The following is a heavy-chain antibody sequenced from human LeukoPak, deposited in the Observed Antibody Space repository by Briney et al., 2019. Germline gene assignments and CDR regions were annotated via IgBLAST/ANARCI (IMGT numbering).Heavy chain of an antibody. D-gene: IGHD2-21*02. V-gene: IGHV3-74*01. CDR1: GFTFSSYW. CDR2: INSDGSST. J-gene: IGHJ6*02. Sequence: GGSLRLSCAAAGFTFSSYWMHWVRQAPGKGLVWVSRINSDGSSTSYADSVKGRFTISRDNAKNTLYLQMNSLRVEDTAVYYCAREENIVVVTAIGLYYYYGMDVWGQRTTVTVSS. CDR3: AREENIVVVTAIGLYYYYGMDV.